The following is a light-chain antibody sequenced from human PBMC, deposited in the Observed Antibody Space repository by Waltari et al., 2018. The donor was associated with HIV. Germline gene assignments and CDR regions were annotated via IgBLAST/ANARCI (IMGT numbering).Light chain of an antibody. V-gene: IGKV4-1*01. CDR3: QQYYSNPPT. Sequence: DIVMTQSPDSLALSLGEGATINCKSSQTMFYSSKNKNYLAWYQQRPGQTPKLLIYWPSTLDSGVPDRFSGSGSGTDFTLTLSNLQSEDVAIYFCQQYYSNPPTFGQGTKVEVK. J-gene: IGKJ1*01. CDR2: WPS. CDR1: QTMFYSSKNKNY.